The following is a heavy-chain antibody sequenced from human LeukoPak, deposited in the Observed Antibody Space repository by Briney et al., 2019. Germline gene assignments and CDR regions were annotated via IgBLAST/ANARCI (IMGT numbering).Heavy chain of an antibody. CDR1: GFTFSDFG. CDR3: ARDATPTQLWFQGSFDY. J-gene: IGHJ4*02. Sequence: GGSLRLSCAASGFTFSDFGMTWVRQAPGKGLEWVSYISSSSLSIYYADSVKGRFTISRDNARNSLYLQMNSLRAEDTAMYYCARDATPTQLWFQGSFDYWGLGALVTVAS. V-gene: IGHV3-48*01. CDR2: ISSSSLSI. D-gene: IGHD5-18*01.